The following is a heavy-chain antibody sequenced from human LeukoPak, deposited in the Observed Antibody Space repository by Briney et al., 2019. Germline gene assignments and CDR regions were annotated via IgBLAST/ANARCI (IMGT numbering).Heavy chain of an antibody. D-gene: IGHD5-24*01. CDR2: ISSDTHYI. J-gene: IGHJ3*02. Sequence: PGGSLRLSCASSGFIFSNYIMTWVRQAPGKGLEWVSSISSDTHYIYYADSVKVRFTISRDNTKKSLYLQMNNLRAEDTALYYCARRMAARAFDIWGQGTMVTVSS. CDR3: ARRMAARAFDI. CDR1: GFIFSNYI. V-gene: IGHV3-21*01.